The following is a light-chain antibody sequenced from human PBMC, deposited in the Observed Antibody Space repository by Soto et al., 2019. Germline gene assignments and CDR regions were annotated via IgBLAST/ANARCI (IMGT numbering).Light chain of an antibody. CDR2: DAS. Sequence: DHQMTQSPSSLSASVGDRVTITCQASHDIINYLSWFQQKVGEAPKLLIHDASNLDTGGPSRFSGSGSGTDCTFTISSLQPEDIATYYCQQYHSLPFTFGPGTKLDIK. V-gene: IGKV1-33*01. CDR1: HDIINY. CDR3: QQYHSLPFT. J-gene: IGKJ3*01.